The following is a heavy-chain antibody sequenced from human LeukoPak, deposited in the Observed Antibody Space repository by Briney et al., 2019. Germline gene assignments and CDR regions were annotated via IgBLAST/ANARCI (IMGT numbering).Heavy chain of an antibody. D-gene: IGHD6-13*01. CDR3: ASNREQQQVLQGWFDP. V-gene: IGHV1-69*13. CDR1: GGTFSSYA. CDR2: IIPIFGTA. J-gene: IGHJ5*02. Sequence: ASVKVSCKASGGTFSSYAISWVRQAPGQGLEWMGGIIPIFGTANYAQKFQGRVTITADESTSTAYMELSSLRSEDTAVYYCASNREQQQVLQGWFDPWGQGTLVTVSS.